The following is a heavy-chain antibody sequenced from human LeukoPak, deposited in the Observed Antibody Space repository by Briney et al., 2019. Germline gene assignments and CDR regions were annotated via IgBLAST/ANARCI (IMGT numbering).Heavy chain of an antibody. Sequence: GGSLRLSCAASGFTFSSYAMSWVRQAPGKGLEWDSAISSSGGSTYYADSVKGRFTISRDNSKNTLYLQMNSLRAEDTAVYYCAKDDGKYYYGSGSYRHYYYGMDVWGQGTTVTVSS. J-gene: IGHJ6*02. D-gene: IGHD3-10*01. CDR2: ISSSGGST. CDR1: GFTFSSYA. V-gene: IGHV3-23*01. CDR3: AKDDGKYYYGSGSYRHYYYGMDV.